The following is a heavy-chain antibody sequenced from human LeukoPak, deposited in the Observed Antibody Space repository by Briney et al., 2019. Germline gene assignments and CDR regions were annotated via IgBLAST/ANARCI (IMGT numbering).Heavy chain of an antibody. J-gene: IGHJ4*02. CDR1: GYGFTSYW. CDR3: AAGEGNLFDY. V-gene: IGHV5-51*01. Sequence: GEALKISCKGSGYGFTSYWIGWGRRMPGKGGGGMGIIYPGDSDTRYSPSFEGQVTISADKSISTAYLQWSSLKASDTAMYYCAAGEGNLFDYWGQGTLVTVSS. CDR2: IYPGDSDT. D-gene: IGHD3-10*01.